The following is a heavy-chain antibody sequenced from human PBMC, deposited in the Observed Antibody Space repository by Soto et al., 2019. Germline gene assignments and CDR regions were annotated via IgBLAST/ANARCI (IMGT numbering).Heavy chain of an antibody. CDR2: IYHSGST. Sequence: SETLSLTCTVSGGSISSSNYYWGWIRQPPGKGLEWIGNIYHSGSTYYNPSLKSRVTISVDISKNQFSLNLSSVTAADTAVYYCARDSLVRDYDYYCGMDVWGQGTTVTVSS. V-gene: IGHV4-39*07. CDR1: GGSISSSNYY. CDR3: ARDSLVRDYDYYCGMDV. D-gene: IGHD2-8*02. J-gene: IGHJ6*02.